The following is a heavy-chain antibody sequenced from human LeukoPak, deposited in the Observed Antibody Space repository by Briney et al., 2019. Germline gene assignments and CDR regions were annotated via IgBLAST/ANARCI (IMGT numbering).Heavy chain of an antibody. CDR2: ISYDGSNK. CDR3: ARESWFGELPDGFDY. V-gene: IGHV3-30*04. Sequence: AGRSLRLSCAASGFTFSSYAMHWVRQAPGKGLEWVAVISYDGSNKYYADSVKVRFTISRDNSKNTLYLQMNSLRAEDTAVYYCARESWFGELPDGFDYWGQGTLVTVSS. J-gene: IGHJ4*02. D-gene: IGHD3-10*01. CDR1: GFTFSSYA.